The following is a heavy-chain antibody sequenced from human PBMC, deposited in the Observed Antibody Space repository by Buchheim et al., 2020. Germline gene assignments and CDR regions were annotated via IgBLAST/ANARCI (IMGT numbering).Heavy chain of an antibody. Sequence: QVQLQESGPGLVKPSQTLSLTCTVSGGSISSGGYYWSWIRQHPGKGLEWIWYIYYSGSTYYNPSLKSRVTISVDTSKHQFSLKLSSVTAADTAVYYCARGVYCTNGVCYTHFDYWGQGTL. J-gene: IGHJ4*02. CDR2: IYYSGST. D-gene: IGHD2-8*01. V-gene: IGHV4-31*03. CDR3: ARGVYCTNGVCYTHFDY. CDR1: GGSISSGGYY.